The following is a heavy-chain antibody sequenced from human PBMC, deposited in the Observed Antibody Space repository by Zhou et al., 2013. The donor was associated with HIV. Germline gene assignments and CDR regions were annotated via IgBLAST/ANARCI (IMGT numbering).Heavy chain of an antibody. V-gene: IGHV1-8*03. CDR2: MNPRSGNT. D-gene: IGHD2-15*01. CDR3: ARAKSSRAYFQH. Sequence: QVQLVQSGAEVRKPGASVKVSCKASGYTFTNYDINWVRQATGQGLEWMGWMNPRSGNTGYAQKFQGRVTITRDTSASTAYMELSSLRSEDTAVYYCARAKSSRAYFQHWGQGTLVSVSS. J-gene: IGHJ1*01. CDR1: GYTFTNYD.